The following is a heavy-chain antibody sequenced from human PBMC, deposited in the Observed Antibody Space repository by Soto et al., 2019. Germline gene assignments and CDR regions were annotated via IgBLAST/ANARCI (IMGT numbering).Heavy chain of an antibody. J-gene: IGHJ4*02. V-gene: IGHV3-7*01. D-gene: IGHD3-3*01. Sequence: PGGSLRLSCAASGFTFSSYWMSWVRQAPGKGLEWVANIKQDGSEKYYVDSVKGRFTISRDNAKNSLYLQMNSLRAEDTAVYYCARVLRPYYDFWSGSFDYWGQGTLVTVSS. CDR2: IKQDGSEK. CDR1: GFTFSSYW. CDR3: ARVLRPYYDFWSGSFDY.